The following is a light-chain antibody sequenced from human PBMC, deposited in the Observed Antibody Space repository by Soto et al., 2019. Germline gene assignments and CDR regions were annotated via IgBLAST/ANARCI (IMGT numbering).Light chain of an antibody. CDR2: DVS. Sequence: QSVLTQPASVSGSPGQSITISCTGISRDVGGYNYFSWYQQHPGKAPKLMIYDVSNRPSGVSNRFSGSKSGNTASLTISGLQAEDEADYYCSSYTSSSRVVFGGGTKLTVL. CDR3: SSYTSSSRVV. J-gene: IGLJ2*01. V-gene: IGLV2-14*01. CDR1: SRDVGGYNY.